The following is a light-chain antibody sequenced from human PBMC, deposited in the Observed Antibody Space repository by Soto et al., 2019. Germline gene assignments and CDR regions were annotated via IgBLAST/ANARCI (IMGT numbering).Light chain of an antibody. CDR1: SSDVGGYNY. CDR2: DVS. CDR3: SSYTISRTYV. J-gene: IGLJ1*01. V-gene: IGLV2-14*01. Sequence: QSVLTQPASVSGSPGQSIAISCTGTSSDVGGYNYVSWYQQHPGKAPKLLINDVSNRPSGVSSRFSGSKSGNTASLTISGLQAEDEADYYCSSYTISRTYVFGTGTKVTVL.